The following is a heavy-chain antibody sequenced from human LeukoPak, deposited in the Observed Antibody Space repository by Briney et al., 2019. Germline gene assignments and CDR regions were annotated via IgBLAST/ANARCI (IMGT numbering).Heavy chain of an antibody. CDR3: SRESWDFCSVGY. V-gene: IGHV4-4*02. CDR2: ISLTGET. Sequence: SETLCLTCGVSGGSISSTNWWSWVRQPPGQGLEWIGEISLTGETNYNPSLNGRVTMSLDESRDQLSLDLTSVTAADTAIDYCSRESWDFCSVGYWGQGTLVIVPP. CDR1: GGSISSTNW. D-gene: IGHD1-26*01. J-gene: IGHJ4*02.